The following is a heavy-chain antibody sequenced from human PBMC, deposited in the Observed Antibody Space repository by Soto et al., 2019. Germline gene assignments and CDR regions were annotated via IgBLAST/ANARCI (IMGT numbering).Heavy chain of an antibody. J-gene: IGHJ4*02. CDR2: ISAYNGNT. CDR1: GYTFTSYG. Sequence: QVQLVQSGAEVKKPGASVKVSRKASGYTFTSYGISWVRQAPGQGLEWMGWISAYNGNTNYAQKLQGRVTMTTDTSTSTAYMELRSLRSDDTAVYYCARGLPGVVVVAAPTPPYFDYWGQGTLVTVSS. D-gene: IGHD2-15*01. CDR3: ARGLPGVVVVAAPTPPYFDY. V-gene: IGHV1-18*01.